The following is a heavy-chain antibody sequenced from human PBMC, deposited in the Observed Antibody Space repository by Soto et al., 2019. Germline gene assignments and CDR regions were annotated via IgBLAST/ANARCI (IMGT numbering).Heavy chain of an antibody. D-gene: IGHD5-18*01. J-gene: IGHJ4*02. CDR2: ILPFLGTT. CDR3: ARVVTAMEALYYYDT. V-gene: IGHV1-69*08. Sequence: QLQLVQSGAAVKKPGSSVKVSCKASGGTLNTYTISWVRQAPGQGLEWMGSILPFLGTTNYARKFQGRVTINADQSTSTMELSSLRSEDTAVYFCARVVTAMEALYYYDTWGQGTLVTVSS. CDR1: GGTLNTYT.